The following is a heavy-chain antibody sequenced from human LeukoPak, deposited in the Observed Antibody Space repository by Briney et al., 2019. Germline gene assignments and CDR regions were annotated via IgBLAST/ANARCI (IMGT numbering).Heavy chain of an antibody. CDR2: ISYDGSNK. J-gene: IGHJ4*02. V-gene: IGHV3-30*18. D-gene: IGHD7-27*01. CDR3: AKPAYGTYLGFEY. Sequence: GGSLRLSCAASGFTFSSYGMHWVRQAPGEGLEWVAVISYDGSNKYYADSVKGRFTISRDNSKNTLNLQMNSLRAEDTAVYYCAKPAYGTYLGFEYWGQGTLVTVSS. CDR1: GFTFSSYG.